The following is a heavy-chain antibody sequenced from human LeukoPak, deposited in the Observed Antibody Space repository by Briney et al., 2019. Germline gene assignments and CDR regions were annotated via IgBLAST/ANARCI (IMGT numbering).Heavy chain of an antibody. CDR3: VAGGYSYGPFDY. CDR1: GFTFSNSA. D-gene: IGHD5-18*01. J-gene: IGHJ4*02. Sequence: GGSLRLSCAASGFTFSNSAMSWIRQAPGKGLEWVSYISSSGSTIYYADSVKGRFTISRDNAKNSLYLQMNSLRAEDTAVYYCVAGGYSYGPFDYWGQGTLVTVSS. CDR2: ISSSGSTI. V-gene: IGHV3-11*01.